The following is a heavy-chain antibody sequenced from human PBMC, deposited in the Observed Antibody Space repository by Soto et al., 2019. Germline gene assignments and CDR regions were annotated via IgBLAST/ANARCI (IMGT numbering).Heavy chain of an antibody. CDR1: GFSLSTSGVA. V-gene: IGHV2-5*02. J-gene: IGHJ4*02. Sequence: SGPTLVNPTQTLTLTCTFSGFSLSTSGVAVGWIRQPPGKALEWLALIYWDDDKRYSPSLKSRLTITKDTSKNQVVLKITNMDPVDTATYYCAHRQRTVYFDYWGQGTLVTVSS. CDR3: AHRQRTVYFDY. D-gene: IGHD4-17*01. CDR2: IYWDDDK.